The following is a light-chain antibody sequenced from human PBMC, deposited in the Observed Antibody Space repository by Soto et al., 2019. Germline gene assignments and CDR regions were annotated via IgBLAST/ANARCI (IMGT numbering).Light chain of an antibody. CDR2: AAS. CDR3: QQYNSYSPYT. V-gene: IGKV1-16*01. CDR1: QGVSAY. Sequence: DIQMTQSPSSLSASVGDRVTITCRASQGVSAYLLWYQQRQGTAPKLLIYAASNLVSGVPSRFSGSGSGTTFTLTISSLQPDDFATYYCQQYNSYSPYTFGQGTKLEIK. J-gene: IGKJ2*01.